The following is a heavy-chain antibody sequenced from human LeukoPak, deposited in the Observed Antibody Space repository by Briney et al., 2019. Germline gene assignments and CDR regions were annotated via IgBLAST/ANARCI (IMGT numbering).Heavy chain of an antibody. Sequence: GGSLRLSCVVSGFRFEDFGMRWVRQAPGKGLEWVSLTSAYGDGTYYADSVKGRFTASRDNTKGALYLQMNSLTTEDTALYYCAKDRSYYYDNSGLIWGQGTLVTVSS. CDR3: AKDRSYYYDNSGLI. J-gene: IGHJ4*01. D-gene: IGHD3-22*01. CDR2: TSAYGDGT. CDR1: GFRFEDFG. V-gene: IGHV3-43*02.